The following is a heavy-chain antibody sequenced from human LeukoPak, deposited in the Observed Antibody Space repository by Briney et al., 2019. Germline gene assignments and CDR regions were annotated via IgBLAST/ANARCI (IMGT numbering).Heavy chain of an antibody. CDR1: GYTFTGYY. J-gene: IGHJ4*02. CDR3: ARVVTMVRGVIIAPFDY. V-gene: IGHV1-2*02. D-gene: IGHD3-10*01. Sequence: ASVKVSCKVSGYTFTGYYMHWVRQAPGQGLEWMGWINPNSGGTDYAQKFQGRVTMTRDTSISTAYMELSRLRSDDTAVYYCARVVTMVRGVIIAPFDYWGQGTLVTVSS. CDR2: INPNSGGT.